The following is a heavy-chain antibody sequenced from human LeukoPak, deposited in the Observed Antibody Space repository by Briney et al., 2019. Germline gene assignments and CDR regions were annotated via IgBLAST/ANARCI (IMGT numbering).Heavy chain of an antibody. D-gene: IGHD4-23*01. CDR1: GGSISSGGYY. CDR3: ARLVRDGGNSGFPS. CDR2: ISHSGST. V-gene: IGHV4-30-2*01. J-gene: IGHJ5*02. Sequence: SETLSLTCTVSGGSISSGGYYWSWIRQPPGKGLEWIGYISHSGSTYYNPSLKSRVTISVDTSKNQFSLKLSSVTAADTAVYYCARLVRDGGNSGFPSWGQGTLVTVSS.